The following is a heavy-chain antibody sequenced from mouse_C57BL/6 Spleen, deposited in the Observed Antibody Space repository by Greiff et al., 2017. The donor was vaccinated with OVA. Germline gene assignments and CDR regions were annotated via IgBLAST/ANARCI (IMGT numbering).Heavy chain of an antibody. CDR3: ARDGSSYCYY. V-gene: IGHV1-61*01. CDR1: GYTFTSYW. D-gene: IGHD1-1*01. J-gene: IGHJ2*01. Sequence: VQLQQPGAELVRPGSSVKLSCKASGYTFTSYWMDWVKQRPGQGLEWIGNIYPSDSETHYNQKFKDKATLTVDKSSSTAYMQLSSLTSEDSAVYYCARDGSSYCYYWGQGTTLSVSS. CDR2: IYPSDSET.